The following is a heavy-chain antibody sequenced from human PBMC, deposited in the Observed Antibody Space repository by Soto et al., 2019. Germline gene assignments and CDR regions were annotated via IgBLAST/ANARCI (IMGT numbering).Heavy chain of an antibody. CDR3: ARDLGTTYSNAFDI. D-gene: IGHD1-7*01. Sequence: QVQLVQSGAEVKKPGSSVKVSCKASGGTFSSYTISWLRQAPGQGLEWMGRIIPILGIANYAQKFQGRVTITADKSTSTAYMELSSLRSEDTAVYYCARDLGTTYSNAFDIWGQGTMVTVSS. CDR1: GGTFSSYT. J-gene: IGHJ3*02. V-gene: IGHV1-69*08. CDR2: IIPILGIA.